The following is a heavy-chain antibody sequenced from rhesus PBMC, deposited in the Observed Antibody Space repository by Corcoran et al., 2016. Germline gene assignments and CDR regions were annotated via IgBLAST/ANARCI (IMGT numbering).Heavy chain of an antibody. CDR1: GFPFDDFA. CDR2: ISWDGGST. Sequence: EVQLVESGGGVVQPGGSLRLSCAASGFPFDDFAMHWVRQAPGKGLEWVSAISWDGGSTGYADSVKGRFTISRDNAKNSLYLQMDRLRAEDTALYYCAKDIDYGSSYFDYWGQGVLVTVSS. D-gene: IGHD4-29*01. CDR3: AKDIDYGSSYFDY. J-gene: IGHJ4*01. V-gene: IGHV3-201*01.